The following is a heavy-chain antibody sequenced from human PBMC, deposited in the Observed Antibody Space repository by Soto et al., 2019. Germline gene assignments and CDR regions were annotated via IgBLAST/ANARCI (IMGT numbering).Heavy chain of an antibody. CDR3: AKVPLSLKFYDY. CDR2: ISGSGTNT. V-gene: IGHV3-23*01. CDR1: GFTFCNYL. Sequence: PGGSLRLSRAAPGFTFCNYLLNWVPRAPGKGLEWVSGISGSGTNTYYADSVKGRFTISRDNSKNTLYLQMNSLTAADTAIYYCAKVPLSLKFYDYWGQGTQVTVSS. J-gene: IGHJ4*02.